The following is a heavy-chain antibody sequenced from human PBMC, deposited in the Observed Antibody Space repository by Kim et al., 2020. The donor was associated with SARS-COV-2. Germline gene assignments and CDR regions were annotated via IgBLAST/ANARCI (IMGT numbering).Heavy chain of an antibody. CDR3: ARDSKGRLEPPDD. Sequence: EESVRGRFTISRDNAKNSLFLQLDSVRGDDTGVYYCARDSKGRLEPPDDWGQGTLVTVSS. J-gene: IGHJ4*02. V-gene: IGHV3-7*01. D-gene: IGHD1-1*01.